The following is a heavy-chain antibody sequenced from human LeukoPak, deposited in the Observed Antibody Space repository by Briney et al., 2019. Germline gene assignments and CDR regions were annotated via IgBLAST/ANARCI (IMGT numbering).Heavy chain of an antibody. J-gene: IGHJ5*02. V-gene: IGHV1-69*13. D-gene: IGHD6-13*01. CDR1: GDTFSSYA. CDR2: IIPIFDTS. Sequence: ASVKVSCKASGDTFSSYAITWVRQAPGQGLEWMGGIIPIFDTSNYAQKFQGRVTFTSDDSTSTAYMELSSLRSEDTAVYYCARLKRGIGAAGTSLRGWFDPWGQGTLVTVSS. CDR3: ARLKRGIGAAGTSLRGWFDP.